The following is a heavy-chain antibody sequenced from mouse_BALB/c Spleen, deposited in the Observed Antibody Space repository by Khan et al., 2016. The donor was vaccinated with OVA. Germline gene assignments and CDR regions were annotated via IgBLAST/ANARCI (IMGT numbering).Heavy chain of an antibody. D-gene: IGHD1-3*01. V-gene: IGHV1-69*02. CDR2: IYPFDSYT. J-gene: IGHJ2*01. Sequence: QVQLQQPGAELVRPGASVKLSCKASGYTFTNYWINWVKQRPGKGLEWLGNIYPFDSYTNYNQNFKDKAAFTVDKSSRTAYMQLSSPKSEDSAVFCCTRGVGYFDDWGQGTTLTVSS. CDR1: GYTFTNYW. CDR3: TRGVGYFDD.